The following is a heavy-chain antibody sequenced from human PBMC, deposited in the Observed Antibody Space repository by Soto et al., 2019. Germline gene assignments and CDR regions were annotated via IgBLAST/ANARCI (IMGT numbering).Heavy chain of an antibody. V-gene: IGHV3-23*01. CDR3: ALYAHGGAVTMIAAAGTSYDY. CDR1: GFTFSSYA. D-gene: IGHD6-13*01. J-gene: IGHJ4*02. CDR2: ISGSGGST. Sequence: PGGSLRLSCAASGFTFSSYAMSWVRQAPGKGQERVSAISGSGGSTYYAESVKGRFTISRDNSKNTLYLQMNSLRAEDTAVYYYALYAHGGAVTMIAAAGTSYDYWGQGTLVTVAS.